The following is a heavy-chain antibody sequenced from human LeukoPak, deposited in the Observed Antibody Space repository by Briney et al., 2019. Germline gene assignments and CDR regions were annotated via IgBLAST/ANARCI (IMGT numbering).Heavy chain of an antibody. V-gene: IGHV3-66*01. D-gene: IGHD3-22*01. Sequence: GGSLRLSCAASGFSVSSNYMSWVRQAPGKGPEWVSVIYGDGITKYYADSVKGRFTISRENAKNSLYLQMNSLRAGDTAVYYCARGLNYYDSSGYPYFDYWGQGTLVTVSS. CDR1: GFSVSSNY. CDR2: IYGDGIT. CDR3: ARGLNYYDSSGYPYFDY. J-gene: IGHJ4*02.